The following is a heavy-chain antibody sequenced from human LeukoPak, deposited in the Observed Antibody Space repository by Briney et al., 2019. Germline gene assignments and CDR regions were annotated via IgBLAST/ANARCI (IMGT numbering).Heavy chain of an antibody. CDR3: ARGPYYTSSWANWFDP. V-gene: IGHV3-33*01. CDR1: GFTFSNYG. CDR2: VWYDDAVK. J-gene: IGHJ5*02. Sequence: PGGSLRLSCAASGFTFSNYGMHWVRQAPGKGLEWLAVVWYDDAVKNYADSVKGRFTISRDNAKNSLYLQMNSLRAEDTALYHCARGPYYTSSWANWFDPWGQGTLVTVSS. D-gene: IGHD6-13*01.